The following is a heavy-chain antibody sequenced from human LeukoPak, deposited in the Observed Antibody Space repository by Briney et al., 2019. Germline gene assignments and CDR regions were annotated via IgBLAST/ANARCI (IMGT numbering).Heavy chain of an antibody. V-gene: IGHV3-48*01. D-gene: IGHD6-13*01. CDR1: GFTFSSYS. CDR2: ISSGSSTI. J-gene: IGHJ4*02. Sequence: PGGSLRLSCAASGFTFSSYSMNWVRQAPGKGLEWVSYISSGSSTIYYADSVKGRFTISRDDSKNTLYLQMNSLRAEDTAIYYCARDPGTLATYFDYWGPGTLVTVSS. CDR3: ARDPGTLATYFDY.